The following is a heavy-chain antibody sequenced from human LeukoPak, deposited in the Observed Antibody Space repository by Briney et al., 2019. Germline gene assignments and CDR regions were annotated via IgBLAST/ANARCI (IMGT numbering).Heavy chain of an antibody. Sequence: SETLALTCDVYGDSISGYHWTYIRQAPGQGLEWIGEINPSGSSNYNPSLNRRVTRSVDTSKNQFSLKLSSVTAADTAVYYCARRGTINEWSGDNVHYMDAWGKGTTVTISS. D-gene: IGHD5-24*01. V-gene: IGHV4-34*01. CDR1: GDSISGYH. J-gene: IGHJ6*03. CDR3: ARRGTINEWSGDNVHYMDA. CDR2: INPSGSS.